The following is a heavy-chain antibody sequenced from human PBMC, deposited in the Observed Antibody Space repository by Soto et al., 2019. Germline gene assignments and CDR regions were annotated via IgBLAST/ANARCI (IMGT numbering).Heavy chain of an antibody. Sequence: QVQLQQLGAGLLKPSETLSLTCAVYGGSFSGYCWSWIRQPPGKGLEWIGEIFHSGSTKYNPSLKTRVTMSADTSKNQFSLKMTSVTAADTAVYYCARGQGVHRRFDPWGQGTLVTVSS. J-gene: IGHJ5*02. CDR2: IFHSGST. CDR1: GGSFSGYC. D-gene: IGHD2-21*01. CDR3: ARGQGVHRRFDP. V-gene: IGHV4-34*01.